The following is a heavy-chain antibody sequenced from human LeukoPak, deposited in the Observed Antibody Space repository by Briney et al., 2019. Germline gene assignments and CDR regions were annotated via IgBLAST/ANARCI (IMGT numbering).Heavy chain of an antibody. J-gene: IGHJ4*02. CDR1: GGTFSSYA. CDR2: IIPIFGTA. CDR3: ARDRSKDTVMVGDY. D-gene: IGHD5-18*01. V-gene: IGHV1-69*05. Sequence: SVKVSCKASGGTFSSYAISWVRQAPGQGLEWMGGIIPIFGTANYAQKFQGRVTITTDESTSTAYMELSSLGSEDTAVYYCARDRSKDTVMVGDYWGQGTLVTVSS.